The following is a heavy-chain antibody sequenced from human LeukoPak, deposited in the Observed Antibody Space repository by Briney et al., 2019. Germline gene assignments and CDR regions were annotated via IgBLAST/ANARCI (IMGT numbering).Heavy chain of an antibody. CDR1: GYTFTGYY. CDR2: INPNSGGT. CDR3: ARTRITMVRGVIGAFDI. V-gene: IGHV1-2*02. Sequence: ASVKVSCKASGYTFTGYYMHWVRQAPGQGLEWMGWINPNSGGTNYAQKFQGRITMTRDTSISTAYMELSRLRSDDTAVYYCARTRITMVRGVIGAFDIWGQGTMVTVSS. D-gene: IGHD3-10*01. J-gene: IGHJ3*02.